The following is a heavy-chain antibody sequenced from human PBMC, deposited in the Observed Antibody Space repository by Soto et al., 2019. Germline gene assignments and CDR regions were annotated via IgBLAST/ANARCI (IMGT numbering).Heavy chain of an antibody. V-gene: IGHV3-23*01. Sequence: EVQLLESGGSLVQPGGSLRLSCAASGFSFSTYAMGWVRQAPGKGLEWVSAISGSGSATYYADPVKGRFTISRDNSKDTLYLQMNSLRAADTSVYYCAKDIKGTGTNVIDDSWGQGSLVTFSS. J-gene: IGHJ4*02. CDR1: GFSFSTYA. CDR3: AKDIKGTGTNVIDDS. D-gene: IGHD1-7*01. CDR2: ISGSGSAT.